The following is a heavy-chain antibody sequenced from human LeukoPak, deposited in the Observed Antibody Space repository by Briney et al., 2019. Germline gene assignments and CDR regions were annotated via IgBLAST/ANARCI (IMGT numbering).Heavy chain of an antibody. CDR1: GYSFTTYW. CDR3: ARLFSSSTGWFDP. D-gene: IGHD2-15*01. Sequence: GASLQISCKGSGYSFTTYWVAWVRQLPGKGLEWMGIIYPGDSDTRYSPSFQGQVTISADKSISTAYLQWSSLKASDTAMYYCARLFSSSTGWFDPWGQGTLVAVSS. V-gene: IGHV5-51*01. CDR2: IYPGDSDT. J-gene: IGHJ5*02.